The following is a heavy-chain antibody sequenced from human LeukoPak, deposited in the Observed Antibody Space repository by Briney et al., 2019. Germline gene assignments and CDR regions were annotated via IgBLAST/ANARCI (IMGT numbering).Heavy chain of an antibody. CDR3: ASPGISLGAFDI. CDR2: IYYSGST. D-gene: IGHD6-13*01. Sequence: PSETLSLTCTVSGGSISSYYWSWIRQPPGKGLEWIGYIYYSGSTNCNPSVKSRVAMSVDTSKKQFSLKLSSLTAADTAVYYCASPGISLGAFDIWGQGTMVTVSS. J-gene: IGHJ3*02. V-gene: IGHV4-59*01. CDR1: GGSISSYY.